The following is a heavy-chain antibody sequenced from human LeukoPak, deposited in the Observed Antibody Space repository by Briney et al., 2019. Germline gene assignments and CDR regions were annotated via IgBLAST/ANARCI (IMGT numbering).Heavy chain of an antibody. CDR3: ARVVYCTSTSCYVFD. Sequence: PGGSLRLSCAASGFTFSSYWMNWVRQAPGKGLEWVANIKQDGSEKYYVDCEKRRFTISRDNANHSVYLQTNSQRAKDTAVYFCARVVYCTSTSCYVFDWGQGTLVTVSS. CDR1: GFTFSSYW. CDR2: IKQDGSEK. D-gene: IGHD2-2*01. J-gene: IGHJ4*02. V-gene: IGHV3-7*01.